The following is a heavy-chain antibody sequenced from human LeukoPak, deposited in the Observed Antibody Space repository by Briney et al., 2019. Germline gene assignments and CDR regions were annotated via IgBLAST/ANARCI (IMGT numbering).Heavy chain of an antibody. CDR1: GFTFSNFA. CDR2: IVGSSST. V-gene: IGHV3-21*01. Sequence: GGSQRLPCAASGFTFSNFAMTWVRQAPGKGLEWVSSIVGSSSTYYADSLKGRFTISRDNAKNSLYLQMNSLRAEDTAVYYCARIGAGSSRDYWGQGTLVTVSS. J-gene: IGHJ4*02. CDR3: ARIGAGSSRDY. D-gene: IGHD6-13*01.